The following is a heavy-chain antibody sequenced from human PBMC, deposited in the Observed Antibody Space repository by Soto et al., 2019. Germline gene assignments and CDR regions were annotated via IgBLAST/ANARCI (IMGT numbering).Heavy chain of an antibody. CDR1: GFTFSSYA. CDR3: AKDAPQLGPYWYFDH. Sequence: GGSLRLSCAASGFTFSSYAMSWVRQAPGKGLEWVSAISGSGGSTYYADSVKGRFTISRDNSKNPLYLQMNSLRAEDPAVYYCAKDAPQLGPYWYFDHWGRGTLGTVAS. V-gene: IGHV3-23*01. CDR2: ISGSGGST. D-gene: IGHD1-1*01. J-gene: IGHJ2*01.